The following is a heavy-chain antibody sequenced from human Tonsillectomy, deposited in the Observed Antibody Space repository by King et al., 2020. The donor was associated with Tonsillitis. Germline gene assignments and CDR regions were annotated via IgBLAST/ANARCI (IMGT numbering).Heavy chain of an antibody. CDR3: AKETYDCGDYDTVLYFDL. D-gene: IGHD4-17*01. J-gene: IGHJ2*01. CDR2: ISYDGSNK. CDR1: GFTFSSYG. Sequence: VQLVESGGGVVQPGRSLRLSCAASGFTFSSYGMHWVRQAPGKGLEWVAVISYDGSNKYYADSVKGRFTISRDTSKNTLYLQMNSLRAEDTAVYYCAKETYDCGDYDTVLYFDLWGRGPLVTVSS. V-gene: IGHV3-30*18.